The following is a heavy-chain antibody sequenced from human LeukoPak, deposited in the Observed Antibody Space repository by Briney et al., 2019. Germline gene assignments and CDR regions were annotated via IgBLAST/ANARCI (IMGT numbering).Heavy chain of an antibody. D-gene: IGHD3-10*01. CDR1: GFTFRNFW. CDR2: IKQDGIEK. J-gene: IGHJ3*02. V-gene: IGHV3-7*01. CDR3: AREAMVRGVPDAFDI. Sequence: GGSLRLSCAASGFTFRNFWMNWARQAPGKGLEWVANIKQDGIEKYFVDSVKGRFAISRDNAKNSLYLQMNNLRAEDTAVYYCAREAMVRGVPDAFDIWGQGTVVTVSS.